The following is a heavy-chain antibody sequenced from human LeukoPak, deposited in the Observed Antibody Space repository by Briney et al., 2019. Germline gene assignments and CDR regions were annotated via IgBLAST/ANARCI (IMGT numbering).Heavy chain of an antibody. CDR3: ARDLTYDYDSSGYLFDY. V-gene: IGHV1-46*01. D-gene: IGHD3-22*01. J-gene: IGHJ4*02. CDR2: INPSGGST. CDR1: GYTFTSYY. Sequence: RASVKVSCKASGYTFTSYYMHWVRQAPGQGLEWMGIINPSGGSTSYAQKFQGRVTMTRDTSTSTVHMELSSLRSEDTAVYYCARDLTYDYDSSGYLFDYWGQGTLVTVSS.